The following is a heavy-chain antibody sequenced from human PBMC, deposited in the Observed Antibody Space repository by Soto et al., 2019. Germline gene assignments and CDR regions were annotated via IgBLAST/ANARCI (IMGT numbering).Heavy chain of an antibody. Sequence: GGSLRLSCAASGFTFSSYDMHWVRQATGKGLEWVSAIGTAGDTYYPGSVKGRFTISRENAKNSLYLQMNSLRAGDTAVYYCARAPGGVAANYYYGMDVWGQGTTVTVSS. J-gene: IGHJ6*02. CDR3: ARAPGGVAANYYYGMDV. V-gene: IGHV3-13*01. D-gene: IGHD2-15*01. CDR1: GFTFSSYD. CDR2: IGTAGDT.